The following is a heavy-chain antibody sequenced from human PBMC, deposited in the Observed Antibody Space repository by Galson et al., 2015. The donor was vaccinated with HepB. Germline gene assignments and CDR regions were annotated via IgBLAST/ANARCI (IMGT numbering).Heavy chain of an antibody. CDR1: GFTFSNAW. J-gene: IGHJ6*03. CDR2: IKSKTDGGTT. D-gene: IGHD3-16*01. Sequence: SLRLSCAASGFTFSNAWMNWVRQAPGKGLEWVGRIKSKTDGGTTDYAAPVKGRFTISRDNSKNTLYLQMNSLRAEDTAVYYCAKDRRLNKRTHVPNDDYYYYYMDVWGKGTTVTVSS. V-gene: IGHV3-15*07. CDR3: AKDRRLNKRTHVPNDDYYYYYMDV.